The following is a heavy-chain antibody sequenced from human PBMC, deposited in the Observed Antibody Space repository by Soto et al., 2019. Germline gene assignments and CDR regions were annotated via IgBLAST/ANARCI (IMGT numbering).Heavy chain of an antibody. CDR1: GFTFSSYD. J-gene: IGHJ2*01. Sequence: EVQLVESGGGLVQPGGSLRLSCAASGFTFSSYDMHWVRQATGKGLEWVSAIGTAGDTYYPGSVKGRFTISRENVKNSLYLQMNSLRAEDTAVYYCARDRGGSGWSYWYFDLWGRGTLVTVSS. CDR2: IGTAGDT. D-gene: IGHD6-19*01. CDR3: ARDRGGSGWSYWYFDL. V-gene: IGHV3-13*01.